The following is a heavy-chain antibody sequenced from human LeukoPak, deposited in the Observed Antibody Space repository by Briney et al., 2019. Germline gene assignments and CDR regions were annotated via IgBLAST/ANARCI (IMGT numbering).Heavy chain of an antibody. CDR3: AKWASDNRAFDL. CDR1: GTSITSYY. CDR2: GHYSGST. D-gene: IGHD2-8*01. V-gene: IGHV4-59*08. Sequence: VKPSETLSLTCTVSGTSITSYYWNWIRQAPGQGPEWIGYGHYSGSTKYNPPLKSRVTISVDTSKNQFSLRLSSVTAADTAVYFCAKWASDNRAFDLWGQGTLVTVSS. J-gene: IGHJ4*02.